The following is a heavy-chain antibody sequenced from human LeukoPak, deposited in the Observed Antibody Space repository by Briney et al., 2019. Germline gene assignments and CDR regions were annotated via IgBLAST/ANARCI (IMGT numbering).Heavy chain of an antibody. J-gene: IGHJ3*02. V-gene: IGHV1-2*02. CDR2: INPNSGGT. Sequence: ASVKVSCKAPGYTFTGYYMHWVRQAPGQGLEWMGWINPNSGGTNYAQKFQGRVTMTRDTSISTAYMELSRLRSDDTAVYYCARNGDYDSSGYDAFDIWGQGTMVTVSS. CDR3: ARNGDYDSSGYDAFDI. CDR1: GYTFTGYY. D-gene: IGHD3-22*01.